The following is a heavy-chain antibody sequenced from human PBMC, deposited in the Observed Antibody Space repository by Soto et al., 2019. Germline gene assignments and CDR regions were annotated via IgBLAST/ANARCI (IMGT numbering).Heavy chain of an antibody. CDR1: GFSLSTSGMC. CDR2: IDWDDDN. J-gene: IGHJ4*02. V-gene: IGHV2-70*01. CDR3: ARMVYYFDSSGWEFDH. Sequence: SGPTLVHPTHILTLPCTFSGFSLSTSGMCVSWILQLPGKALEWLALIDWDDDNYDSTALKTRLTISKDTSTNHVVLTKTNIDPVDTATYYCARMVYYFDSSGWEFDHWGQGTLVTVSS. D-gene: IGHD3-22*01.